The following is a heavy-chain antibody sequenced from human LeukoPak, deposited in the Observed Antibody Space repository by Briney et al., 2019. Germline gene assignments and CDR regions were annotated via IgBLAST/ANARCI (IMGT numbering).Heavy chain of an antibody. CDR2: IWYDGSNK. CDR3: ARLMYDAFDI. CDR1: GFPFSSYG. J-gene: IGHJ3*02. Sequence: PGGSLRLSCAASGFPFSSYGMHWVRQAPGKGLEWVAVIWYDGSNKYYADSVKGRFTISRDNSKNTLHLQMNSLRAEDTAVYYCARLMYDAFDIWGQGTMVTVSS. D-gene: IGHD2-8*01. V-gene: IGHV3-33*01.